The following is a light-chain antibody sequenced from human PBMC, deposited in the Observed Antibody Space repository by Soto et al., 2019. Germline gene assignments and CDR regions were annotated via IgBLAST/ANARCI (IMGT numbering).Light chain of an antibody. V-gene: IGKV3-15*01. J-gene: IGKJ1*01. CDR2: GAS. CDR1: QNIDFD. CDR3: QQYNEWPRT. Sequence: IVMTQSPATLSVSPGERATLSCRASQNIDFDLAWYQQKPGQAPSLLVYGASTRATGVPARLSGSGSGTEFTLTIGSLRSEDSAVYYCQQYNEWPRTFGQGTKVDIK.